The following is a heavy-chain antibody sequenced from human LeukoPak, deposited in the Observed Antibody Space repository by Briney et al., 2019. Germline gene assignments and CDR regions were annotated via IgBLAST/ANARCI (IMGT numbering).Heavy chain of an antibody. CDR2: ISWNSGSI. CDR3: ATLTLFSTFQEYYFDY. J-gene: IGHJ4*02. D-gene: IGHD2-21*01. V-gene: IGHV3-9*01. CDR1: GFTFDDYA. Sequence: GGSLRLSCAASGFTFDDYAMHWVRQAPGKGLEWVSGISWNSGSIGYADSVKGRFTISRDNAKNSLYLQMNSLRAEDTAVYYCATLTLFSTFQEYYFDYWGQGTLVTVSS.